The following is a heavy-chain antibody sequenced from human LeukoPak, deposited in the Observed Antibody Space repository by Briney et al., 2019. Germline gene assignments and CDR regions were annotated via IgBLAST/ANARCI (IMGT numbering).Heavy chain of an antibody. CDR3: ARGVCGGDCYSNFDY. Sequence: GGSLRLSCAAPGFSFPYYGMHWVRQAPGKGLEWVSVISSDGNQEYYADSVKGRFTISRDNSRETLYLHMNSLRPEDTAVYYCARGVCGGDCYSNFDYWGQGTLVTVSS. D-gene: IGHD2-21*02. CDR1: GFSFPYYG. CDR2: ISSDGNQE. J-gene: IGHJ4*02. V-gene: IGHV3-30*03.